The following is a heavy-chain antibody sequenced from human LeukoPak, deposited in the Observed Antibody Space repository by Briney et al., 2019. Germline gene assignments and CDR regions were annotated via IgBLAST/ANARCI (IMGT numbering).Heavy chain of an antibody. Sequence: SGGSLRLSCAASGFTFTDFGMHWVRQAPGEGLDWVSHKFYAESAKGRFTIPRDNSKNTLYLQMNSLRAEDTAVYYCAKDRDDYGDDYWGQGILVTVST. D-gene: IGHD4-17*01. CDR3: AKDRDDYGDDY. V-gene: IGHV3-30*02. J-gene: IGHJ4*02. CDR1: GFTFTDFG. CDR2: K.